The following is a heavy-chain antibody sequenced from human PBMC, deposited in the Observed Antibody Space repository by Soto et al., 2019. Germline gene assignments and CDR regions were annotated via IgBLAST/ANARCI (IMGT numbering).Heavy chain of an antibody. V-gene: IGHV1-18*01. CDR1: GYTFTNYG. D-gene: IGHD2-2*01. CDR3: ERVFPPAEVGDYYYGMDV. Sequence: ASVKVSCKASGYTFTNYGISWVRQAPGQGLEWMGWISAYNGNTNYAQKLQGRVTISTDTSTSTAYMELRSLRPDDTAVYYCERVFPPAEVGDYYYGMDVWGQGPTVTVS. J-gene: IGHJ6*02. CDR2: ISAYNGNT.